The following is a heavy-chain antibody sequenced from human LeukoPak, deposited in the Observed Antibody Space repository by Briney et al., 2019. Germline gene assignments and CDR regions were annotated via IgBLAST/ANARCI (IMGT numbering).Heavy chain of an antibody. D-gene: IGHD2-2*01. Sequence: ASVKVSCKASGGTFSSYAISWVRQAPGQGLEWMGGIIPIFGTANYAQKFQGRVAITADESTSTAYMELSSLRSEDTAVYYCARGGIVVVPAAPHPYFDYWGQGTLVTVSS. V-gene: IGHV1-69*13. CDR3: ARGGIVVVPAAPHPYFDY. J-gene: IGHJ4*02. CDR2: IIPIFGTA. CDR1: GGTFSSYA.